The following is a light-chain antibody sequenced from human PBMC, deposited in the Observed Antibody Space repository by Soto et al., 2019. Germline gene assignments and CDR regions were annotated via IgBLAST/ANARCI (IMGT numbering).Light chain of an antibody. J-gene: IGKJ5*01. CDR1: QRMSTN. CDR2: ATS. CDR3: QQYNNWPPFN. Sequence: IVMTQSPVTLTVSPGERATPSLSASQRMSTNLAWYQQKPGHAPRLLIYATSARATGIPARFSGSGSGTEFTLTISSLQSEDFAVYYCQQYNNWPPFNFGQGTRLEIK. V-gene: IGKV3D-15*01.